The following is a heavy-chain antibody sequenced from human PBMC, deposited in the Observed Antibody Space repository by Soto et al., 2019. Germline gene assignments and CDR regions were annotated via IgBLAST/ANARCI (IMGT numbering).Heavy chain of an antibody. J-gene: IGHJ6*02. V-gene: IGHV3-30*18. CDR3: AKVFVYSSSWAAENYYYYGMDV. Sequence: GGALRLSCAASGFTFSSYGMHWVRQAPGKGLGGVAVISYDGSNKYYADSVKGRFTISRDNSKNTLYLQMNSLRAEDTAVYYCAKVFVYSSSWAAENYYYYGMDVWGQGTTVTVSS. CDR2: ISYDGSNK. D-gene: IGHD6-13*01. CDR1: GFTFSSYG.